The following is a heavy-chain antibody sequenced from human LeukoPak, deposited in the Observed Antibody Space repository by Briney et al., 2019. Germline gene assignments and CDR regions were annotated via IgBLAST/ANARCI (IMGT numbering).Heavy chain of an antibody. CDR3: ARGVSNCSGGTCNPAFDS. V-gene: IGHV1-69*13. J-gene: IGHJ4*02. Sequence: GASVKVSCKASGGTVNNHAIHWVRQAPGQGLEWMGGIIPMFGTTHYGQKLQGRVTITADESTSTASMELSRLRTEDTAMYYCARGVSNCSGGTCNPAFDSWGQGTLVTVSS. CDR2: IIPMFGTT. CDR1: GGTVNNHA. D-gene: IGHD2-15*01.